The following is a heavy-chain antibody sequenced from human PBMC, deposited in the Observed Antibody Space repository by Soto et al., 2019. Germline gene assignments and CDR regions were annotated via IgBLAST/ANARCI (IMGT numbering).Heavy chain of an antibody. CDR3: ARSSADTVTTYYYYGMDV. CDR1: GGTFSSYT. CDR2: IIPILGIA. V-gene: IGHV1-69*02. D-gene: IGHD4-17*01. J-gene: IGHJ6*02. Sequence: QVQLVQSGAEVKKPGSSVKVSCKASGGTFSSYTISWVRQAPGQGLEWMGRIIPILGIANYAQKFQGRVTITADKSTSTAYMELSSLRSEDTAVYYCARSSADTVTTYYYYGMDVWGQGTTVTVSS.